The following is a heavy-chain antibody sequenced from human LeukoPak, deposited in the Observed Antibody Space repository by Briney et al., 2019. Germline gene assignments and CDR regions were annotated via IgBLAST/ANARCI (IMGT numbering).Heavy chain of an antibody. D-gene: IGHD3-10*01. Sequence: SETLSLTCAVYGGPFSGYYWSWIRQPPGKGLEWIGEINHSGSTNYNPSLKSRVIMSVDTSKNQFSLKLSSVTAADTAVYYCARDEGSGSYYAFDIWGQGTMVTVSS. J-gene: IGHJ3*02. V-gene: IGHV4-34*01. CDR2: INHSGST. CDR1: GGPFSGYY. CDR3: ARDEGSGSYYAFDI.